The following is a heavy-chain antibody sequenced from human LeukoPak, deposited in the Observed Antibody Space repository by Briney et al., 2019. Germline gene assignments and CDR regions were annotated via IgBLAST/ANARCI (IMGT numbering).Heavy chain of an antibody. CDR3: ARDPLGYCTNGVCSQRLSYSYYGMDV. Sequence: GASVKVSCKASGYIFSSYGISWVRQAPGQGLEWMGWISAYNGNTNYAQKLQGRVTMTTDTSTSTAYMELRSLRSDDTAVYYCARDPLGYCTNGVCSQRLSYSYYGMDVWGQGTTVTAS. J-gene: IGHJ6*02. CDR2: ISAYNGNT. CDR1: GYIFSSYG. V-gene: IGHV1-18*01. D-gene: IGHD2-8*01.